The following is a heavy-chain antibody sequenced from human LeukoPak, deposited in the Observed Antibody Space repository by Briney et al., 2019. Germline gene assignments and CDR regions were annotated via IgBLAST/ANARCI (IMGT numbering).Heavy chain of an antibody. V-gene: IGHV4-34*01. J-gene: IGHJ4*02. Sequence: SETLSLTCAVYGGSFSGYYWSWIRQPPGKGLEWIGEINRSGSTNYNPSLKSRVTISVDTSKNQFSLKLSSVTAADTAVYYCARGFNSSGYSFPFDYWGQGTLVTVSS. D-gene: IGHD3-22*01. CDR3: ARGFNSSGYSFPFDY. CDR1: GGSFSGYY. CDR2: INRSGST.